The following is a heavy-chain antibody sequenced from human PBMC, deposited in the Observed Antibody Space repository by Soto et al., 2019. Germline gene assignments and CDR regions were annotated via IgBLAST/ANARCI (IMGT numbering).Heavy chain of an antibody. CDR1: GGTFSSYA. Sequence: QVQLVQSGAEVKKPGSSVKVSCKASGGTFSSYAISWVRQAPGQGLEWMGGIIPIFGTANYAQKFQGRVTITADESTSTAYMEPSSLRSEDTAVYYCAGESVGATRVPFDYWGQGTLVTVSS. J-gene: IGHJ4*02. CDR3: AGESVGATRVPFDY. V-gene: IGHV1-69*01. CDR2: IIPIFGTA. D-gene: IGHD1-26*01.